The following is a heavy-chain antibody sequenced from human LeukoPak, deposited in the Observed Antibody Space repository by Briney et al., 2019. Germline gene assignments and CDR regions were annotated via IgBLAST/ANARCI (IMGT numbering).Heavy chain of an antibody. V-gene: IGHV4-61*02. CDR1: GVSISSGSYY. D-gene: IGHD3-3*01. CDR3: ARGEVDDFWSGYFGGMDV. Sequence: SETLSLTCTVSGVSISSGSYYWRWIRQPAGKGLEWIGRIYTSGSTNYNPSLKSRVTISVDTSKNQFSLKLSSVTAADTAVYYCARGEVDDFWSGYFGGMDVWGQGTTVTVSS. CDR2: IYTSGST. J-gene: IGHJ6*02.